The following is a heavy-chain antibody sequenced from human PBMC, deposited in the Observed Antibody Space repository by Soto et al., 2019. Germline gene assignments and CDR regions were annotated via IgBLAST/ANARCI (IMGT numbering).Heavy chain of an antibody. J-gene: IGHJ4*02. CDR2: IITITGFI. D-gene: IGHD2-2*01. V-gene: IGHV3-21*01. CDR3: AKLGSSSWSPHYYFDY. Sequence: GGSLRLSCAASGFTFSSYSMNWVRQAPGKGLEWVSIITITGFIDYADSVKGRFTISRDNAKSSLYLQMNSLRAEDTAVYYCAKLGSSSWSPHYYFDYWGQGTLVTVSS. CDR1: GFTFSSYS.